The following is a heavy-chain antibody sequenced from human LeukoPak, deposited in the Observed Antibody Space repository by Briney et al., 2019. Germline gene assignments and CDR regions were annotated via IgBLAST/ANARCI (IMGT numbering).Heavy chain of an antibody. CDR2: INSDGSST. Sequence: GGSLRLSCAASGFTFSSYWMHWVRQGPGKGLGWVSRINSDGSSTTYADSVKGRFTISRDDAKNTLYLQMNSLRAEDTAVYYCARGSYGYDYWGQGTLVTVSS. V-gene: IGHV3-74*01. CDR1: GFTFSSYW. CDR3: ARGSYGYDY. D-gene: IGHD5-18*01. J-gene: IGHJ4*02.